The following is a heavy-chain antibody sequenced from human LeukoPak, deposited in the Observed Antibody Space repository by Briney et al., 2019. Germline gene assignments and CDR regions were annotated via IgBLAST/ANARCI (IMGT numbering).Heavy chain of an antibody. Sequence: PGGSLRLSCAASGFTFSSYCMHWVRQAPGKGLEWVAVISYDGSNKYYADSVKGRFTISRDNSKNTLYLQMNSLRAEDTAVYYCARQAMVRGVIFDYWGQGTLVTVSS. CDR1: GFTFSSYC. V-gene: IGHV3-30*03. D-gene: IGHD3-10*01. CDR3: ARQAMVRGVIFDY. CDR2: ISYDGSNK. J-gene: IGHJ4*02.